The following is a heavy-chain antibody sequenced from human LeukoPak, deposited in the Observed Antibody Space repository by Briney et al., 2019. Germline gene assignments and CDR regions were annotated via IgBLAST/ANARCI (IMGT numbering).Heavy chain of an antibody. Sequence: SETLSLTCTVSGGSISSGDYYWSWIRQPPGKGLEWFAYIYYSGNIYYNPSLKSRVTVSLDTSNNQFSLKLSSVTAADTAVYYCARGVVTAWVFDPWGPGTLVTVSS. CDR1: GGSISSGDYY. CDR2: IYYSGNI. V-gene: IGHV4-30-4*01. CDR3: ARGVVTAWVFDP. D-gene: IGHD2-21*02. J-gene: IGHJ5*02.